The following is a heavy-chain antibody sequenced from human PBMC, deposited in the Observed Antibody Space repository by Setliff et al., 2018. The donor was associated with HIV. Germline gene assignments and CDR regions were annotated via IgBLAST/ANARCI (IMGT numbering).Heavy chain of an antibody. V-gene: IGHV4-59*01. CDR2: IYYSGST. CDR3: ARVHYYDSSGYSEPYYMDV. CDR1: GFTFEAYN. J-gene: IGHJ6*03. D-gene: IGHD3-22*01. Sequence: GSLRLSCAASGFTFEAYNMNWVRQPPGKGLEWIGYIYYSGSTNYNPSLKSRVTISVDTSKKQFSLKLSSVSAADTAVYYCARVHYYDSSGYSEPYYMDVWGKGTTVTVSS.